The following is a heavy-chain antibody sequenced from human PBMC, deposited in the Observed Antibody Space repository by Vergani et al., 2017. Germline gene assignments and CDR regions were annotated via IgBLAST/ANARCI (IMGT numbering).Heavy chain of an antibody. Sequence: QVQLQQWGAGLLKPSETLSLTCTVSGGSISSYYWSWIRQPPGKGLEWIGYIYYSGSTNYNPSLKSRVTISVDTSKNQFSRKLSSVTAADTAVYYCARVLGMYYYGSVPYPVPYGMDVWGQ. CDR2: IYYSGST. V-gene: IGHV4-59*01. CDR3: ARVLGMYYYGSVPYPVPYGMDV. D-gene: IGHD3-10*01. J-gene: IGHJ6*02. CDR1: GGSISSYY.